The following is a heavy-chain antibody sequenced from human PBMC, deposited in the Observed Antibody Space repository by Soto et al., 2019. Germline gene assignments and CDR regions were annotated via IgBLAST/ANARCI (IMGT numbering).Heavy chain of an antibody. J-gene: IGHJ6*02. V-gene: IGHV4-31*03. Sequence: QVQLQESGPGLVKPSQTLSLTCTVSGASISSGAYYCSWIRHFPGKGLEWIGDISYRGITHYNPSLNSRVTISRDTSENQFSLKVNSVTAADTAVYYCARIKWGLDYYNGMDVWGQGTTVIVSS. D-gene: IGHD1-26*01. CDR1: GASISSGAYY. CDR3: ARIKWGLDYYNGMDV. CDR2: ISYRGIT.